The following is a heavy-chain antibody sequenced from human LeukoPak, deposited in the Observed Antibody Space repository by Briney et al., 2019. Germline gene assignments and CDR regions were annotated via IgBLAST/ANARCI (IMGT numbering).Heavy chain of an antibody. CDR3: ARQEYCSGGSCYTWFDP. V-gene: IGHV5-51*01. CDR2: IYPADSDI. D-gene: IGHD2-15*01. Sequence: GESLKISCKGTGYSINNYWIGWVRQMPGKGLEWMGIIYPADSDIRYSPSFQGQVTISADKSISTAYLQWSSLKASDTAMYYCARQEYCSGGSCYTWFDPWGQGTLVTVSS. J-gene: IGHJ5*02. CDR1: GYSINNYW.